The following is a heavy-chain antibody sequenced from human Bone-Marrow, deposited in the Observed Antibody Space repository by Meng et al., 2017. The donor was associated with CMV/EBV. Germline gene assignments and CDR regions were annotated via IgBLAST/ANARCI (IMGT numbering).Heavy chain of an antibody. CDR1: GFSFSNYW. D-gene: IGHD3-16*01. CDR2: IKEDGSEK. Sequence: GESLKISCAASGFSFSNYWMTWVRQAPGKGLEWVANIKEDGSEKHYVDSVKGRFTISRDNAKNSLYLQMNSLRAEDTAVYYCASTSGQWGQGMLVTVSS. J-gene: IGHJ4*02. V-gene: IGHV3-7*01. CDR3: ASTSGQ.